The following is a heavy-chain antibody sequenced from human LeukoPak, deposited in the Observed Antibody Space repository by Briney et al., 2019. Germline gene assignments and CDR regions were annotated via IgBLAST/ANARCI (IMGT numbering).Heavy chain of an antibody. J-gene: IGHJ4*02. Sequence: GGSLRLSCAASGFTFSSYSMNWVRQAPGKGLEWVSHITASGTAMFYADSVKGRYTISRDNAKNSLYLQMNSLRDEDTAVYYCASSGSYRFDYWGQGTLVTVSS. CDR1: GFTFSSYS. V-gene: IGHV3-48*02. CDR2: ITASGTAM. CDR3: ASSGSYRFDY. D-gene: IGHD1-26*01.